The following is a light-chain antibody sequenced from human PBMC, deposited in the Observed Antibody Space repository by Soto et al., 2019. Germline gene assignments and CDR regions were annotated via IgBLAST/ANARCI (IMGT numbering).Light chain of an antibody. CDR1: SSDVGGYKY. Sequence: ALTQPASVSGSPGQSITIACTGTSSDVGGYKYVSWYQHHPGKAPKLMIYEVSNRPSGVSNRYSGSTSGNTASLTISGLQAEDEADYYCSSYSSSILVFGTGTKVTVL. J-gene: IGLJ1*01. CDR2: EVS. V-gene: IGLV2-14*01. CDR3: SSYSSSILV.